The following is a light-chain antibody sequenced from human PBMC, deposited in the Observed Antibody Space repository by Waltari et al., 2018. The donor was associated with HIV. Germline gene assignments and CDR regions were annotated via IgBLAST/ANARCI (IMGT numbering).Light chain of an antibody. CDR3: ASWDDSLSAWV. V-gene: IGLV1-44*01. CDR2: RDN. Sequence: QSVLPPPPSASGTPGQRLSSSCSGTSSNVATQPVTWYQQLSGKAPKLLIYRDNQPPSGVPARFSGSTSGTSASLVISRLQSEDEADYCCASWDDSLSAWVFGGGTKLTVL. J-gene: IGLJ3*02. CDR1: SSNVATQP.